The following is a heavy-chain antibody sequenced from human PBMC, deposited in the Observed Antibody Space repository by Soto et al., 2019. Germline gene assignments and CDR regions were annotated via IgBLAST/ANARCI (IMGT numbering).Heavy chain of an antibody. CDR3: ARGGHVVVVTAAFDY. Sequence: ASVKVSCKASGYTFTSYYMHWVRQAPGQGLEWMGIINPSGGNTSYAQKFLGRVTMTRDTSTSTLYMELTSLRFEDTAVYYCARGGHVVVVTAAFDYWGQGTLVTVSS. J-gene: IGHJ4*02. CDR2: INPSGGNT. CDR1: GYTFTSYY. V-gene: IGHV1-46*03. D-gene: IGHD2-21*02.